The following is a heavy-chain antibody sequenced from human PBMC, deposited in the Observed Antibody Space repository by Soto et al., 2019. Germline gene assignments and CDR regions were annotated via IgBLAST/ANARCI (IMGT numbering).Heavy chain of an antibody. CDR2: ISSSSSYI. CDR1: GFTFSSYS. D-gene: IGHD6-19*01. CDR3: ARGRGVAGPFDY. V-gene: IGHV3-21*01. Sequence: EVQLVESGGGLVKPGGSLRLSCAASGFTFSSYSMNWVRQAPGKGLEWVSSISSSSSYIYYADSVKGRFTISRDNAKNSLYLQMNSLRAEDTAVYYCARGRGVAGPFDYWGQGTLVTVSS. J-gene: IGHJ4*02.